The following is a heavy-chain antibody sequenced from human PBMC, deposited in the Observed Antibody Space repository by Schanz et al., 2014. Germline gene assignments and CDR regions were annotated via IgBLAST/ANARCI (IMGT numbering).Heavy chain of an antibody. Sequence: QVQLVQSGAEVMKPGSSVKVSCKASGGTFSSYTINWVRQAPGQGLEWMGRIIPILGITNVAQTFQDRVTITADKSTSTAYMELSSLRSEDTAVYYCARGLVHERWLDQNDANDIWGHGPIVAVS. CDR2: IIPILGIT. J-gene: IGHJ3*02. CDR3: ARGLVHERWLDQNDANDI. V-gene: IGHV1-69*02. CDR1: GGTFSSYT. D-gene: IGHD6-19*01.